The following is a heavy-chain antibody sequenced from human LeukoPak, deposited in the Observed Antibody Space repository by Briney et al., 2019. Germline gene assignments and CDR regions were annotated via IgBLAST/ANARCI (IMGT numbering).Heavy chain of an antibody. CDR3: ARMFQQPVNRYYYYVMDV. V-gene: IGHV3-11*04. D-gene: IGHD6-13*01. Sequence: GGSLRLSCAASGFTFSDYYMSWIRQAPGKGLEWVSYISSSGTTIYYADSVKGRFTISRDNAKNSLYLQMNSLRAVDTAVYYCARMFQQPVNRYYYYVMDVWGQGTTVTVSS. J-gene: IGHJ6*02. CDR1: GFTFSDYY. CDR2: ISSSGTTI.